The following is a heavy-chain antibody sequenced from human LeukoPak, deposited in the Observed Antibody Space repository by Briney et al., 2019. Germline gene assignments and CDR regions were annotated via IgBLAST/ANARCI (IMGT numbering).Heavy chain of an antibody. CDR1: GFTVSSNY. J-gene: IGHJ4*02. CDR2: ISYDGSNK. D-gene: IGHD3-10*01. Sequence: GGSLRLSCAASGFTVSSNYMSWVRQAPGKGLEWVAVISYDGSNKYYADSVKGRFTISRDNSKNTLYLQMNSLRAEDTAVYYCAKQLWGTMVRGVIRRGFYFDYWGQGTLVTVSS. CDR3: AKQLWGTMVRGVIRRGFYFDY. V-gene: IGHV3-30*18.